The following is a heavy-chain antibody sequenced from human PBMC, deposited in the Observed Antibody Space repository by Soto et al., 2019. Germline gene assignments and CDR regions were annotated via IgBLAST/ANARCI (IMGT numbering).Heavy chain of an antibody. Sequence: EVQLLESGGGLVQPGWSLRLSCAASGVTFSSYAMSWIRQAPGKGLEWVSAIGGSGVSTYYADSVKGRFTTSRDNSENTLFLQISSQRAEDTAVYNCAKPRTLHFVDWLCRESWGQRTLVTVAS. CDR1: GVTFSSYA. CDR3: AKPRTLHFVDWLCRES. V-gene: IGHV3-23*01. D-gene: IGHD3-9*01. CDR2: IGGSGVST. J-gene: IGHJ5*02.